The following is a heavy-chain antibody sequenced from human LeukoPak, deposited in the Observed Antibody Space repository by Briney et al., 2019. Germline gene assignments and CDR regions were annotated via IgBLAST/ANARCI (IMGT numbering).Heavy chain of an antibody. D-gene: IGHD3-3*01. CDR1: GFTFSSYS. V-gene: IGHV3-48*01. Sequence: PGGSLRLSCAASGFTFSSYSMNWVRQAPGKGLEWVSYISSSSSTIYYADSVKGRFTISRDNAKNSLYLQMNSLGAEDTAVYYCARDLRDYDFWSGYYSVPHHTPDYWGQGTLVTVSS. J-gene: IGHJ4*02. CDR3: ARDLRDYDFWSGYYSVPHHTPDY. CDR2: ISSSSSTI.